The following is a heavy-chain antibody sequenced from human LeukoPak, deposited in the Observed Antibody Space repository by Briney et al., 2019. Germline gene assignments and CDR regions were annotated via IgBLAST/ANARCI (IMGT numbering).Heavy chain of an antibody. CDR3: AKDTQYQLLAPWFDP. CDR2: ISWNSGSI. Sequence: GGSLRLSCAASGFTFDDYAMHWVRQAPGKGLEWFSGISWNSGSIGYADFVKGRFTISRDNAKNSLYLQMNSLRAEDTALYYCAKDTQYQLLAPWFDPWGQGTLVTVSS. V-gene: IGHV3-9*01. D-gene: IGHD2-2*01. J-gene: IGHJ5*02. CDR1: GFTFDDYA.